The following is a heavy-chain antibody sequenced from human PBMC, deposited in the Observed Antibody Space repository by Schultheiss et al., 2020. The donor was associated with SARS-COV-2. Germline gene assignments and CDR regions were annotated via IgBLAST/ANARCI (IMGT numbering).Heavy chain of an antibody. CDR3: ARQGFVRSPWYFDL. Sequence: SQTLSLTCAVYGGSFSGYYWSWIRQPPGKGLEWIGYSYYSGSTNYNPSLKSRVTISVDTSKNQFSLKLSSVTAADTAVYYCARQGFVRSPWYFDLWGRGTLVTVSS. J-gene: IGHJ2*01. D-gene: IGHD1-26*01. CDR1: GGSFSGYY. V-gene: IGHV4-59*08. CDR2: SYYSGST.